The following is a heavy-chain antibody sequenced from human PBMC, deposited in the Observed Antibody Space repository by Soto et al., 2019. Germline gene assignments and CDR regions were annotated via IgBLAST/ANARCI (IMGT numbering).Heavy chain of an antibody. CDR2: INHSGST. CDR3: ARDKITGLFDY. Sequence: SETLSLTCTVSDGSISYYYWTWLRQPPGTGLEWIGEINHSGSTNFNPSLKSRVTISVDTSKNQFSLKLTSVTAADTAVYYCARDKITGLFDYWGQGTLVTVSS. V-gene: IGHV4-34*01. D-gene: IGHD2-8*02. J-gene: IGHJ4*02. CDR1: DGSISYYY.